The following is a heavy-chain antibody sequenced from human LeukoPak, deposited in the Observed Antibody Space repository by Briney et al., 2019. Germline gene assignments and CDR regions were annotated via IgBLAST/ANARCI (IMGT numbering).Heavy chain of an antibody. J-gene: IGHJ5*02. CDR2: IWSDGTNK. Sequence: PGRSLRLSCAASGFTFSSYGMHWVRQAPGKGLEWVTFIWSDGTNKYYADSVEGRFTISRDNSKNTLHLQVNSLRAEDTAVYYCVRSDIGNWFDPWGQGTLVTVSS. CDR1: GFTFSSYG. V-gene: IGHV3-30*19. CDR3: VRSDIGNWFDP.